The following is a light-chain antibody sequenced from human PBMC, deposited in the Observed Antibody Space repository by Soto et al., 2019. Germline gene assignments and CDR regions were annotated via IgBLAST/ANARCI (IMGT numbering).Light chain of an antibody. J-gene: IGKJ1*01. V-gene: IGKV3-20*01. CDR1: QSVSSSY. Sequence: EIVLTQSPGTLSLSPGERDTLSCRASQSVSSSYLAWYQQKPGQAPRLLIYGASSRATGIPDRFSGSGSGTDFTLTISRLEPEDFAVYYCQQYDNSPQTFGQGTKVEIK. CDR3: QQYDNSPQT. CDR2: GAS.